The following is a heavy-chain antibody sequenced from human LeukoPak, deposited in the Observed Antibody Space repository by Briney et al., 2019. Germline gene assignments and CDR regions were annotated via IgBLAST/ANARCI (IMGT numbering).Heavy chain of an antibody. CDR1: GFIFSSYA. Sequence: GGSLRLSCAASGFIFSSYAMHWVRQAPGKGLEWVAVISSDGSNKYYVDSVKGRFTISRDDSKNTLYLQMNSLRAEDTAVYYCARDNYSGSHKYYLDYWGQGTQVTVSS. CDR2: ISSDGSNK. J-gene: IGHJ4*02. CDR3: ARDNYSGSHKYYLDY. D-gene: IGHD1-26*01. V-gene: IGHV3-30-3*01.